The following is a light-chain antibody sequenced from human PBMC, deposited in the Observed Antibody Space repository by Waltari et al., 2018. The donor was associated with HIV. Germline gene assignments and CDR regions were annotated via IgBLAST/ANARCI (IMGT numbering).Light chain of an antibody. V-gene: IGLV4-69*01. CDR3: QTWGTGIVV. Sequence: LVLTHSPSASASLGASVRLTCTLSSGHRNYVTAWHQQRPEKGPRFLMRLNSDGSYTRGDGIPDRFSGSSSGAERYVTISSLQSDDEADYYCQTWGTGIVVFGGGTKLAVL. CDR1: SGHRNYV. J-gene: IGLJ2*01. CDR2: LNSDGSY.